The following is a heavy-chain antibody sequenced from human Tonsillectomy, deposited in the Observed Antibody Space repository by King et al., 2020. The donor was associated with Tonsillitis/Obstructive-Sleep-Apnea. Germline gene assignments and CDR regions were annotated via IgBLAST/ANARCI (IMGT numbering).Heavy chain of an antibody. Sequence: VQLVESGGGLVQPGGSLRLSCAASGFTFSSYAMRWVRPAPGKGLGWGSSISGSGGRPYSADSVKGRFTFSRDNSKNTLYLQSKHLKAEDTAIYYCAKDLMGDCWNGPHSFDVWGQGTVVTVSS. J-gene: IGHJ3*01. V-gene: IGHV3-23*04. CDR3: AKDLMGDCWNGPHSFDV. D-gene: IGHD3-3*01. CDR1: GFTFSSYA. CDR2: ISGSGGRP.